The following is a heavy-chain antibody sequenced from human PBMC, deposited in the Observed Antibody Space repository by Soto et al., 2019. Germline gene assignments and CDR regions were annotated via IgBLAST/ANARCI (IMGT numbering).Heavy chain of an antibody. D-gene: IGHD3-10*01. CDR2: ISNDGSNE. CDR3: AKGEVRGIIPSYFDY. J-gene: IGHJ4*02. V-gene: IGHV3-30*18. CDR1: GFTFRWFG. Sequence: GGSLRLSCAVSGFTFRWFGMNWVRQAPGKGLEWVARISNDGSNEYYVDSVKGRFTISRDNSKNTLYLQMDSLRAEDTAVYYCAKGEVRGIIPSYFDYWGLGTLVTVST.